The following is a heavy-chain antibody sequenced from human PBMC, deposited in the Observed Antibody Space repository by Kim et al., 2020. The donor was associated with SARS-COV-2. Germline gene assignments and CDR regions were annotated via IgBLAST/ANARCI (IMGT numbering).Heavy chain of an antibody. J-gene: IGHJ4*02. CDR2: ISISGTTI. CDR3: ARDGSGWYNY. D-gene: IGHD6-19*01. Sequence: GGSLRLSCAGSGFTFSSYSMNWVRQAPGKGLEWVSHISISGTTIYYADSVKGRFTISRDNAKNSLYLQMNSLRDEDTAVYYCARDGSGWYNYWGQGTLVTVSS. V-gene: IGHV3-48*02. CDR1: GFTFSSYS.